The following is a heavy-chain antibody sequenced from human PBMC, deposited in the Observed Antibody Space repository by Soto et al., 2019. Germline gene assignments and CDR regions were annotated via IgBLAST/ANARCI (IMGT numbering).Heavy chain of an antibody. D-gene: IGHD3-3*01. J-gene: IGHJ5*02. CDR2: ISAYNGNA. Sequence: QVQLVQSGAEVKKPGASVKVSCRASGYTFTNYGFTWVRQAPGQGLEWMGWISAYNGNANYGQNFQGRVTMTTDTATSTAHMELRSLRYDDTAIYYCVRGSRFDWFDPWGQGTLVTVSS. V-gene: IGHV1-18*04. CDR1: GYTFTNYG. CDR3: VRGSRFDWFDP.